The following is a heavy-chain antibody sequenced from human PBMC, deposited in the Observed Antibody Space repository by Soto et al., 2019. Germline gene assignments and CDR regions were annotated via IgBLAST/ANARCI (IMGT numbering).Heavy chain of an antibody. Sequence: QLQLQESGSGLVKPSQTLSLTCAVSGGSISSGGYSWNWIRQPPGKGLEWIGYIYYSGSTYYNPSLKSRVTVSVDKSKNQFSLKLSSVTAADTAVYYCARDDLYGGWFDPWGQGTLVTVSS. D-gene: IGHD4-17*01. CDR2: IYYSGST. J-gene: IGHJ5*02. CDR1: GGSISSGGYS. CDR3: ARDDLYGGWFDP. V-gene: IGHV4-30-2*01.